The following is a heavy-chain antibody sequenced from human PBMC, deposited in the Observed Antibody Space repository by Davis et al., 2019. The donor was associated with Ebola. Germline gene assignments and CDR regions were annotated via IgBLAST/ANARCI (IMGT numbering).Heavy chain of an antibody. CDR2: ISYDGSNK. CDR3: ARDLARKSAAACVRIFYYYYGMDV. J-gene: IGHJ6*02. Sequence: GGSLRLSCAASGFTFSSYGMHWVRQAPGKGLEWVAVISYDGSNKYYADSVKGRFTISRDNSKNTLYLQMNSLRAEDTAVYYCARDLARKSAAACVRIFYYYYGMDVWGQGTTVTVSS. D-gene: IGHD6-13*01. V-gene: IGHV3-30*19. CDR1: GFTFSSYG.